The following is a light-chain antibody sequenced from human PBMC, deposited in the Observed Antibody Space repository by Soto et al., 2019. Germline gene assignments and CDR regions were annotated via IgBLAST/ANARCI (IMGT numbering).Light chain of an antibody. Sequence: EIVLTQSPGTLSLSPGDSATLSCRDSQSVSSNLAWYQQKPGQAPRLLIYGAYTRATGIPARFSGSGSGTEFTLTISSLQSEDFAVYYCQQYNNWPPRTCGQGTKVDIK. V-gene: IGKV3-15*01. J-gene: IGKJ1*01. CDR3: QQYNNWPPRT. CDR1: QSVSSN. CDR2: GAY.